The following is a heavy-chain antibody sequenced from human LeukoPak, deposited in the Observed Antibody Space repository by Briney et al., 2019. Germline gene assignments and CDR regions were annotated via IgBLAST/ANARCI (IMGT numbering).Heavy chain of an antibody. CDR3: ARDVCSGGSCYSAFDY. V-gene: IGHV1-69*06. J-gene: IGHJ4*02. D-gene: IGHD2-15*01. CDR2: IIPIFGTA. CDR1: GGTFSSYA. Sequence: GSSVKVSCKASGGTFSSYAISWVRQAPGQGLEWMGGIIPIFGTANYAQKFQGRATITADKSTSTAYMELSSLRSEDTAVYYCARDVCSGGSCYSAFDYWGQGTLVTVSS.